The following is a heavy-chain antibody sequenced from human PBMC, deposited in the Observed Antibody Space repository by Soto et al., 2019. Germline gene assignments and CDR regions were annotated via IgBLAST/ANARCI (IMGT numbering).Heavy chain of an antibody. CDR2: LNPGSGSR. J-gene: IGHJ6*02. Sequence: GASVKVSCKTSGYTFTSYSLHWVRQAPGPGLQWMAGLNPGSGSRRWSPRCVGRLNVTRDTSASTAYMELRNLTSEDTSIYYCARASLWQQVIWGSAMDVWGQGTTVTVSS. D-gene: IGHD6-13*01. CDR3: ARASLWQQVIWGSAMDV. V-gene: IGHV1-3*01. CDR1: GYTFTSYS.